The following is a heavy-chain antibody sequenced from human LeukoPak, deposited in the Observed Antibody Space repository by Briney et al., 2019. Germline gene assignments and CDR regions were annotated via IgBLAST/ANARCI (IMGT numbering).Heavy chain of an antibody. CDR2: IIPIFGTA. CDR1: GGIFSSYA. J-gene: IGHJ5*02. V-gene: IGHV1-69*13. CDR3: ARAQVVPAPGDP. D-gene: IGHD2-2*01. Sequence: GASVNVSCKASGGIFSSYAISWVRQAAGQGLERMGGIIPIFGTANYAQKFQGRVTITADESTSTAYVELRSLRSDDTAVYYCARAQVVPAPGDPWGQGTLVTVSS.